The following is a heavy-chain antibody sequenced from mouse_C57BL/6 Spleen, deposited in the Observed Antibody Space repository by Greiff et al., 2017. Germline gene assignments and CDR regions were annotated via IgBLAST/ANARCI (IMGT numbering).Heavy chain of an antibody. CDR3: ARGGGSSDPFDY. CDR1: GFTFSDYY. D-gene: IGHD1-1*01. Sequence: EVKVVESEGGLVQPGSSMKLSCTASGFTFSDYYMAWVRQVPEKGLEWVANINYDGSSTYYLDSLKSRFIISRDNAKNILYLQMSSLKSEDTATYYCARGGGSSDPFDYWGQGTTLTVSS. CDR2: INYDGSST. V-gene: IGHV5-16*01. J-gene: IGHJ2*01.